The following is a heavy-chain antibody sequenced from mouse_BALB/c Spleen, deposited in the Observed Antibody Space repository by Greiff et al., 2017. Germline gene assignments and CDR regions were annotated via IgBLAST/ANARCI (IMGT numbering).Heavy chain of an antibody. CDR2: IYPGDGDT. J-gene: IGHJ3*01. CDR3: ARSGDRAWFAY. CDR1: GYTFTSYW. D-gene: IGHD3-3*01. Sequence: QVQLQQSGAELARPGASVKLSCKASGYTFTSYWMQWVKQRPGQGLEWIGAIYPGDGDTRYTQKFKGKATLTADKSSSTAYMQLSSLASEDSAVYYCARSGDRAWFAYWGQGTLVTVSA. V-gene: IGHV1-87*01.